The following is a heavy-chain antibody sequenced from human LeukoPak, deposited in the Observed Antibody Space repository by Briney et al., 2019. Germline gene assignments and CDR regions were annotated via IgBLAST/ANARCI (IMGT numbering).Heavy chain of an antibody. D-gene: IGHD3-10*01. CDR3: AGSWFYRDYFEY. CDR2: ISSSGSTI. V-gene: IGHV3-48*03. J-gene: IGHJ4*02. CDR1: GFTFSSYE. Sequence: GGSLRLSCAASGFTFSSYEMNWVRQAPGKGLEWVSYISSSGSTIYYADSVKGRFTISRDNAKNSLYLQMNSLRAEDTAVYYCAGSWFYRDYFEYWGQGTLVTVSS.